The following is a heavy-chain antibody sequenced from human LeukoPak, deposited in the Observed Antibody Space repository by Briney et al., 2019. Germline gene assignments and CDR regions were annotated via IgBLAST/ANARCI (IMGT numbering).Heavy chain of an antibody. CDR3: ARDCGGDCSPLGY. V-gene: IGHV4-34*01. CDR2: INHSGST. D-gene: IGHD2-21*02. J-gene: IGHJ4*02. Sequence: SETLSLTCAVYGGSFSGYYWSWIRQPPGKGLEWIGEINHSGSTNYNPSLKSRVTISVDTSKNQFSLKLSSVTAADTAVYYCARDCGGDCSPLGYWGQGTLVTVSS. CDR1: GGSFSGYY.